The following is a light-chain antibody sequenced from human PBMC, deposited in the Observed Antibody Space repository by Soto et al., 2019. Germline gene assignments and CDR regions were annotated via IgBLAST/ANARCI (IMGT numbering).Light chain of an antibody. CDR3: QQYNDWPLT. CDR2: GAF. Sequence: EIVMTQSPVTLSVSPGERATLSCRASQSVRSNLAWYQQKPGQAPSLLIYGAFTRATGIPARFSGTGSGTVFTLTISSLQSEDFALYYCQQYNDWPLTFGQGTKVEV. V-gene: IGKV3-15*01. J-gene: IGKJ1*01. CDR1: QSVRSN.